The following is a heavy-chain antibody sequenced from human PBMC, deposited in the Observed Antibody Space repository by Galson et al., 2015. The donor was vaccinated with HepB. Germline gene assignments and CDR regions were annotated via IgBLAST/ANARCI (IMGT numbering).Heavy chain of an antibody. Sequence: SLRLSCAASGFTFGSYSMNWVRQAPGKGLEWVSSISSSSSYIYYADSVKGRFTISRDNAKNSLYLQMNSLRAEDTAVYYCARGTEYYDILTGPPDYWGQGTLVTVSS. V-gene: IGHV3-21*01. J-gene: IGHJ4*02. CDR3: ARGTEYYDILTGPPDY. CDR2: ISSSSSYI. D-gene: IGHD3-9*01. CDR1: GFTFGSYS.